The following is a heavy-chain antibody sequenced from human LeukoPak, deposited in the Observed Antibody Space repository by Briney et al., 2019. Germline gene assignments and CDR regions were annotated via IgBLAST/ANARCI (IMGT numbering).Heavy chain of an antibody. V-gene: IGHV3-7*01. CDR2: IKQDGSEK. J-gene: IGHJ4*02. D-gene: IGHD3-10*01. CDR1: GFTFSNYW. CDR3: ARDLFYYGSGTFDH. Sequence: GGSLRLSCAASGFTFSNYWMIWVRQAPGKGLEWVASIKQDGSEKQYVGSVRGRFTISRDNAKNVLDLQMNSLTAEDTAVYYCARDLFYYGSGTFDHWGQGTLVTVSS.